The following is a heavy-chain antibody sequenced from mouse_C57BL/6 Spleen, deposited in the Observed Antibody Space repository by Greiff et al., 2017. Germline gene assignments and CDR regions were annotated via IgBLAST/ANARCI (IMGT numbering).Heavy chain of an antibody. CDR2: ISSGSSTI. CDR3: ASRDYGSSHWYFDV. CDR1: GFTFSDYG. J-gene: IGHJ1*03. Sequence: EVKLVESGGGLVKPGGSLKLSCAASGFTFSDYGMHWVRQAPEKGLEWVAYISSGSSTIYYADTVKGRFTISRDNAKNTLFLQRTSLRSEDTAMYYCASRDYGSSHWYFDVWGTGTTVTVSS. D-gene: IGHD1-1*01. V-gene: IGHV5-17*01.